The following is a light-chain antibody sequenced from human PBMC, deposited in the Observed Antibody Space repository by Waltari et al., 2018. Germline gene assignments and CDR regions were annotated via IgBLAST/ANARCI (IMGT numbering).Light chain of an antibody. CDR2: WAS. CDR1: QNVVNSANNKIS. V-gene: IGKV4-1*01. Sequence: DIVMTQSPDSLTVSLGERATINCKSSQNVVNSANNKISLAWYQQKPGQSPQLLIYWASIREAGVPDRFSGSGSATDFTLTISSLQAEDVAVYYCQQTYTSPYTFGQGTKLEIK. CDR3: QQTYTSPYT. J-gene: IGKJ2*01.